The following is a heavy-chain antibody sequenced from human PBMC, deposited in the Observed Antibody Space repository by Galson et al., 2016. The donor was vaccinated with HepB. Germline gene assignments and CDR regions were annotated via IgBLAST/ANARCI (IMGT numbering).Heavy chain of an antibody. V-gene: IGHV3-30-3*01. J-gene: IGHJ4*02. D-gene: IGHD2-2*01. CDR1: GFTFSSHA. Sequence: SLRLSCAASGFTFSSHAMHWVRQAPGKGLEWVAIVSDDGNHTDYADSVKGRFTISRDNSKNTLYLQMNSLRAEDTSMYYCARSSSCSTINCFLPFDSCGRGTLVTVSS. CDR2: VSDDGNHT. CDR3: ARSSSCSTINCFLPFDS.